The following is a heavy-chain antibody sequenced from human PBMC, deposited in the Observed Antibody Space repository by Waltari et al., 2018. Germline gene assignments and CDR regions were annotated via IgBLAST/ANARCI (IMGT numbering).Heavy chain of an antibody. CDR3: AKGRWGSSGWYFDY. CDR1: GFTVDDYA. J-gene: IGHJ4*02. CDR2: ISWNSGSI. V-gene: IGHV3-9*01. Sequence: EVQLVESGGGLVQPGRSLRLSCAASGFTVDDYAMQWVRHAPGKGLEWVSGISWNSGSIGYADSVKGRFTISRDNAKNSLYLQMNSLRAEDTALYYCAKGRWGSSGWYFDYWGQGTLVTVSS. D-gene: IGHD6-19*01.